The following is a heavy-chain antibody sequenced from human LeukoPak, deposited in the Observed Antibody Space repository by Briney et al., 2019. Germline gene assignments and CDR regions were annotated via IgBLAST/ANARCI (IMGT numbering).Heavy chain of an antibody. Sequence: SVTVSFKASGGTFSSYAISWVRQAPGQGLEWMGRIIPILGIANYAQKFQGRVTITADKSTSTAYMELSSLRSEDTAVYYCARDRPRSSGSYYYYGMDVWGQGTTVTVSS. D-gene: IGHD3-10*01. J-gene: IGHJ6*02. CDR1: GGTFSSYA. V-gene: IGHV1-69*04. CDR2: IIPILGIA. CDR3: ARDRPRSSGSYYYYGMDV.